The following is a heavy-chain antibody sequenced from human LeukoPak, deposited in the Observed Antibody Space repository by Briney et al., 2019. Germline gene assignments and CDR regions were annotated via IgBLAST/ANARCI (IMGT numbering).Heavy chain of an antibody. Sequence: PGGSLRLSCAASGFTFSSYAMHWVRQAPGKGLEWVAVISYDGSNKYYADSVKGRFTISRDNSKNTLYLQMNSLRAEDTAVYYCAREMITNQWLREASLDYWGQGTLVTVSS. CDR1: GFTFSSYA. V-gene: IGHV3-30-3*01. D-gene: IGHD6-19*01. J-gene: IGHJ4*02. CDR3: AREMITNQWLREASLDY. CDR2: ISYDGSNK.